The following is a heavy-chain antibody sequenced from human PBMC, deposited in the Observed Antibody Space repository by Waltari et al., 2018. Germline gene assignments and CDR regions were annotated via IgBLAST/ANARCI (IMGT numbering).Heavy chain of an antibody. V-gene: IGHV4-59*01. CDR2: IYYSGST. J-gene: IGHJ4*02. Sequence: QVQLQESGPGLVKPSETLSLTCTVSGGSISSYYWSWIRQPPGKGLEWIGYIYYSGSTNYNPALKSRVTISVDTSKNQFSLKLSSVTAADTAVYYCAGDPTIEMATTSCCSWGQGTLVTVSS. CDR3: AGDPTIEMATTSCCS. CDR1: GGSISSYY. D-gene: IGHD5-12*01.